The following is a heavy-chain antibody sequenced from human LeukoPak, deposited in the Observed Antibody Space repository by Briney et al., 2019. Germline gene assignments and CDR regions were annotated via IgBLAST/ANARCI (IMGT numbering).Heavy chain of an antibody. Sequence: SETLSLTCTVSGGSISSYYWSWIRQPPGKGLEWIGYIYYSGSTNYNPSLKSRVTISVDTSKNQFSLKLSSVTAADTAVYYCARGGTYYDILTGYYSPHFDYWGQGTLVTVSS. D-gene: IGHD3-9*01. CDR2: IYYSGST. V-gene: IGHV4-59*12. J-gene: IGHJ4*02. CDR3: ARGGTYYDILTGYYSPHFDY. CDR1: GGSISSYY.